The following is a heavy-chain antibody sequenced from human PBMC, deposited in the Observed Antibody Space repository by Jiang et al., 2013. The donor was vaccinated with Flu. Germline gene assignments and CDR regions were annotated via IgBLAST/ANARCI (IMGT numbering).Heavy chain of an antibody. D-gene: IGHD1-26*01. CDR2: INHSGST. CDR1: GGSFSGYY. Sequence: LLKPSETLSLTCAVYGGSFSGYYWSWIRQPPGKGLEWIGEINHSGSTNYNPSLKSRVTISVDTSKNQFSLKLSSVTAADTAVYYCARDYGSYYYAFDIWGQGTMVTVSS. CDR3: ARDYGSYYYAFDI. V-gene: IGHV4-34*01. J-gene: IGHJ3*02.